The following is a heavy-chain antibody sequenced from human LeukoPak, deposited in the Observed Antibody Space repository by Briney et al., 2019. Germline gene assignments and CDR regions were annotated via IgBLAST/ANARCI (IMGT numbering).Heavy chain of an antibody. D-gene: IGHD3-16*01. V-gene: IGHV3-74*01. Sequence: PGGSLRLSCAASGFTFSSYWMHWVRQAPGKGLVWVSHINSDGSSTNYADSVRGRLTISRDNTKSTLYLQMNSLRADDTAVYYCARGRTNYYGYFDYWGQGTLVTVSS. CDR1: GFTFSSYW. CDR3: ARGRTNYYGYFDY. CDR2: INSDGSST. J-gene: IGHJ4*02.